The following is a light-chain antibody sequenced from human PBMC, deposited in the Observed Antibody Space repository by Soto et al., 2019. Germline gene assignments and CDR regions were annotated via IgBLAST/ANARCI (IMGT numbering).Light chain of an antibody. CDR1: SSNIGAGSD. CDR2: ANT. J-gene: IGLJ2*01. CDR3: QSSDTSLSAVV. Sequence: SALTQPPLVSGAPGQRVTISCTGSSSNIGAGSDVHWYQQVPGTAPKLLIYANTNRPSGVPDRFSGSKSGTSASLAITGLQAEDEADYYCQSSDTSLSAVVFGGGTKVTVL. V-gene: IGLV1-40*01.